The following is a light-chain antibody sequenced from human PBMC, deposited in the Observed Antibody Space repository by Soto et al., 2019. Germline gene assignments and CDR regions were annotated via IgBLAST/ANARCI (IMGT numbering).Light chain of an antibody. CDR3: SSYTSSSTLV. V-gene: IGLV2-14*01. CDR1: SGDVGGYNY. J-gene: IGLJ3*02. CDR2: EVS. Sequence: QSALTQPASVSGSPGQSITISCTGTSGDVGGYNYVSWYQQHPGKAPKLMIFEVSNRPSGVSNRFSGSKSGNTASLTISGLQAEDEAYYYCSSYTSSSTLVFGGGTKLTVL.